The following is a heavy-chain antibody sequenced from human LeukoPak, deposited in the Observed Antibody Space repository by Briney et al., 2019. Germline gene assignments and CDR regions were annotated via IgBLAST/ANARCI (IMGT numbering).Heavy chain of an antibody. Sequence: PGGSLRLSCAASGFIFDDYAMHWVRQAPGKGLEWVSLISGDGGSTYYADSVKGRFTISRDNAKNSLYLQMNSLRAEDTAVYYCAIYCSGGSCFRNWGQGTLVTVSS. D-gene: IGHD2-15*01. CDR3: AIYCSGGSCFRN. CDR2: ISGDGGST. CDR1: GFIFDDYA. J-gene: IGHJ4*02. V-gene: IGHV3-43*02.